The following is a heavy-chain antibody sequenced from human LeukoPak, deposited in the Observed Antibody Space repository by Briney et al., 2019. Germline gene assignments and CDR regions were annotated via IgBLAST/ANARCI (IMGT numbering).Heavy chain of an antibody. CDR2: INHSGST. V-gene: IGHV4-34*01. CDR1: GGSFSGYY. Sequence: KPSETLSLTCAVYGGSFSGYYWSWIRQPPGKGLEWIGEINHSGSTNYNPSLKSRVTISVDTSKNQFSLKLSSVTAADTAVYYCARGALWSGHVDYWGQGTLVTVSS. J-gene: IGHJ4*02. CDR3: ARGALWSGHVDY. D-gene: IGHD3-3*01.